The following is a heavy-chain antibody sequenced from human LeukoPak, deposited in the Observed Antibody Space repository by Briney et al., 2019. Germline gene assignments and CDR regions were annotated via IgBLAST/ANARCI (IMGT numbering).Heavy chain of an antibody. Sequence: PGGSLRLSCAASGFTFTSYGMHWVRQAPGKGLEWVAVIWYDGSNKYYADSVKGRFTISRDNSKNTLYLQMNSLRAEDTAVYYCARALAPYYYYAMDVWGQGTTVTVSS. CDR2: IWYDGSNK. CDR1: GFTFTSYG. J-gene: IGHJ6*02. CDR3: ARALAPYYYYAMDV. V-gene: IGHV3-33*01.